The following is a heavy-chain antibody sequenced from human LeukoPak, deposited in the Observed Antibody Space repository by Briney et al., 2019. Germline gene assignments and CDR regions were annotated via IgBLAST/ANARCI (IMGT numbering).Heavy chain of an antibody. D-gene: IGHD3-22*01. Sequence: GGSLRLSCAASGFTFSSYAMSWVRQAPGKGLEWVSAISGSGGSTYYADSVKGRFTISRDNSKNTLYLQMNSLRAEDTAVYYCAKLSRITMLVVVRGAFNSWGQGTMVTVSS. V-gene: IGHV3-23*01. J-gene: IGHJ3*02. CDR3: AKLSRITMLVVVRGAFNS. CDR1: GFTFSSYA. CDR2: ISGSGGST.